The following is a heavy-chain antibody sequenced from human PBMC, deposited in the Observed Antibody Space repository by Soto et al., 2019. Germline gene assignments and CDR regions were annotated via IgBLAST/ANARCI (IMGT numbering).Heavy chain of an antibody. CDR2: IIPILGIA. V-gene: IGHV1-69*08. CDR1: GGTFSSYT. D-gene: IGHD2-2*01. J-gene: IGHJ5*02. CDR3: AREGVVVVVPAAPNWFDP. Sequence: QVQLVRSGAEVKKPGSSVKVSCKASGGTFSSYTISWVRQAPGQGLEWMGRIIPILGIANYAQKFQGRVTITADKSTSTAYMELSSLRSEDTAVYYCAREGVVVVVPAAPNWFDPWGQGTLVTVSS.